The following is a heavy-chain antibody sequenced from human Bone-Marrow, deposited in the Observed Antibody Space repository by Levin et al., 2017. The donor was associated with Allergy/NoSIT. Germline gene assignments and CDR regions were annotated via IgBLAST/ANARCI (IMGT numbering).Heavy chain of an antibody. CDR2: IKTDGSEK. D-gene: IGHD2-2*01. CDR3: ARGGVVPAAVRGGRFDY. CDR1: GFTLSSYW. V-gene: IGHV3-7*01. J-gene: IGHJ4*02. Sequence: GGSLRLSCAASGFTLSSYWMSWVRQAPGKGLEWVATIKTDGSEKYYVDSVKGRFTFSRDNAKNSLYLQMNSLRAEDTAVYFCARGGVVPAAVRGGRFDYWGQGTLVTVSS.